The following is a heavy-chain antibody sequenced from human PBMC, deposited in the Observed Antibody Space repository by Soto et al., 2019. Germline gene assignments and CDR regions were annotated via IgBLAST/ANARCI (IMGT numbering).Heavy chain of an antibody. D-gene: IGHD4-4*01. CDR1: GFTFDYYA. CDR3: AKDGHXVTAPGDKTYYYYGMDV. Sequence: GVSLRLSCAASGFTFDYYAMHWVRQAPGKGLEWVSGISWNSGSIGYADSVKGRFTTSRDNAKNSLYLQMNSLRAEDTALYYCAKDGHXVTAPGDKTYYYYGMDVWGQGTTVTVSS. V-gene: IGHV3-9*01. CDR2: ISWNSGSI. J-gene: IGHJ6*02.